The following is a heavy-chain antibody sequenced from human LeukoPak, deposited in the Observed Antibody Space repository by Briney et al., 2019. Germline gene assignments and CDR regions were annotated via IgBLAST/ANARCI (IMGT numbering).Heavy chain of an antibody. V-gene: IGHV3-23*01. CDR3: AKDRRNDYGDYGGY. CDR2: ISGSGGST. Sequence: XMSWVRXAPGKGLEWVSAISGSGGSTYYADSVKGRLTISRDNSKNTLYLQMNSLRAEDTAVYYCAKDRRNDYGDYGGYWGQGTLVTVSS. CDR1: X. D-gene: IGHD4-17*01. J-gene: IGHJ4*02.